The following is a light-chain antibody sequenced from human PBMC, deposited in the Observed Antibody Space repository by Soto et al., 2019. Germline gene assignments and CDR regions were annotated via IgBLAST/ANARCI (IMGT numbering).Light chain of an antibody. V-gene: IGKV3-15*01. CDR1: QSVSSN. CDR2: GTS. J-gene: IGKJ2*01. Sequence: EIVMTQSPATLSVSPGERATLSCRASQSVSSNLAWYQQKPGQAPRLLIYGTSTRATGIPARFSGSGSGTEFTLTISSPQSEDFAVYYCQQYNNWPPLYTFGQGTKVDIK. CDR3: QQYNNWPPLYT.